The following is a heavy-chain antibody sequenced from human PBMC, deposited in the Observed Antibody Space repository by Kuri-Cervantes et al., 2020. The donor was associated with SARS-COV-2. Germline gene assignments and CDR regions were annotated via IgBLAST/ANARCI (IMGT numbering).Heavy chain of an antibody. CDR2: ISSNGGST. Sequence: GESLKISCAASVFSFGTSAMSWVRQAPGKGLEWVSAISSNGGSTYYANSVKGRFTISRDNSKNTLYLQMGSLRAEDMAVYYCARGSIVVVIANLDIWGQGTMVTVSS. CDR1: VFSFGTSA. V-gene: IGHV3-64*01. D-gene: IGHD2-21*01. J-gene: IGHJ3*02. CDR3: ARGSIVVVIANLDI.